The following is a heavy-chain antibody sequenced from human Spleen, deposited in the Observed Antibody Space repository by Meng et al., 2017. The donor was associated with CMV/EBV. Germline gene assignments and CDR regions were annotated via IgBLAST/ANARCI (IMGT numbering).Heavy chain of an antibody. V-gene: IGHV1-69*05. CDR2: IIPSFGTT. CDR1: GDTFSSYA. Sequence: SVKVSCKASGDTFSSYAVSWVRQARGQGLEWMGGIIPSFGTTNYAQKFQGRVTISTDESKNTAYMELRSLSSEDTAVYYCAREHTGASVYDQGYFDYWGQGILVTVSS. D-gene: IGHD5/OR15-5a*01. CDR3: AREHTGASVYDQGYFDY. J-gene: IGHJ4*02.